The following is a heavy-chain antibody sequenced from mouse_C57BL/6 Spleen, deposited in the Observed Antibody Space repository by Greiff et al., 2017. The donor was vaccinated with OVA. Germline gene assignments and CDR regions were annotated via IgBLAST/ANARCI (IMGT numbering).Heavy chain of an antibody. J-gene: IGHJ2*01. Sequence: EVKLVESGGGLVQPGGSLSLSCAASGFTFTDYYMSWVRQPPGTALEWLGFIRNKANGYTTEYSASVKGRFTISRDNSQSILYLQMNALRAEDSATYYCARSILQYYFDDWGQGTTLTVSS. CDR1: GFTFTDYY. D-gene: IGHD2-12*01. V-gene: IGHV7-3*01. CDR3: ARSILQYYFDD. CDR2: IRNKANGYTT.